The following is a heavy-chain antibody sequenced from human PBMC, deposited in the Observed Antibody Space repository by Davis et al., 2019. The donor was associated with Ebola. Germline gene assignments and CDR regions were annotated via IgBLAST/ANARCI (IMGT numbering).Heavy chain of an antibody. Sequence: GESLKISCKGSGYSFTSYWIGWVRQMPGKGLEWMGMIDPSDSSTDYSPSFQGHVTISVDKSTSTVYLLWNSLKASDSAMYYCARQWKLDPWGQGTLVTVSS. V-gene: IGHV5-10-1*01. CDR2: IDPSDSST. CDR3: ARQWKLDP. J-gene: IGHJ5*02. D-gene: IGHD1-1*01. CDR1: GYSFTSYW.